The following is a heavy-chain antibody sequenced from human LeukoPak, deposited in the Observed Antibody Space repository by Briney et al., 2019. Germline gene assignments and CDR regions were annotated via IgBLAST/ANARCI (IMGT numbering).Heavy chain of an antibody. D-gene: IGHD2-8*01. CDR3: ASLDCTDGVCYGFDP. CDR2: IIQDGSVT. V-gene: IGHV3-74*01. J-gene: IGHJ5*02. CDR1: GITFSNYY. Sequence: GGSLGLSCVTSGITFSNYYMHWVRQVPGEGLVWVSHIIQDGSVTSYADSVKGRFTISRDNAKNTVYLQLNNLRAEDTAVYYCASLDCTDGVCYGFDPWGQGTLVTVSS.